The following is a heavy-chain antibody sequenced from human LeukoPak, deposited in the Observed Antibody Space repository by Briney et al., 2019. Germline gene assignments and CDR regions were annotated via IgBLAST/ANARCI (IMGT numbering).Heavy chain of an antibody. D-gene: IGHD3-22*01. J-gene: IGHJ4*02. V-gene: IGHV4-31*01. CDR1: GGSISSGGYY. CDR3: ARAEDSSGYPDY. Sequence: SETLSLTCTVSGGSISSGGYYWSWIRQHPGKGLEWIGYFYYSGSTYYNPSLKSLVTIPVDTSKNQFSLKVSSVTAADTAVYYCARAEDSSGYPDYWGQGTLVTVSS. CDR2: FYYSGST.